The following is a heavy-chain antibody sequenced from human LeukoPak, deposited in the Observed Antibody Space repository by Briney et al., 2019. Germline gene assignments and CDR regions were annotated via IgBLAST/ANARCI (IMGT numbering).Heavy chain of an antibody. V-gene: IGHV1-69*13. Sequence: ASVKVSCKASGGTFSSYAISWVRQAPGQGLEWMEGIIPIFGTANYAQKFQGRVTITADESTSTAYMELSSLRSEDTAVYYCARSRYSIVGATTFDYWGQGTLVTVSS. D-gene: IGHD1-26*01. CDR3: ARSRYSIVGATTFDY. J-gene: IGHJ4*02. CDR1: GGTFSSYA. CDR2: IIPIFGTA.